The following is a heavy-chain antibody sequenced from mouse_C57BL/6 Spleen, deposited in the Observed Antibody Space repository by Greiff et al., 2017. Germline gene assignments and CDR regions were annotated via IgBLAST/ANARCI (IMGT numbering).Heavy chain of an antibody. J-gene: IGHJ2*01. D-gene: IGHD1-1*01. CDR2: IYPENGDT. Sequence: VQLQQSGAELVRPGASVKLSCTASGFNFKGDYMHWVKQRPEQGLEWIGWIYPENGDTEYAAKFQGKATITADTSSNTAYLKLSSLTSEDTAVYSCTTLITSVVADDWGQGTTLTVSS. CDR1: GFNFKGDY. V-gene: IGHV14-4*01. CDR3: TTLITSVVADD.